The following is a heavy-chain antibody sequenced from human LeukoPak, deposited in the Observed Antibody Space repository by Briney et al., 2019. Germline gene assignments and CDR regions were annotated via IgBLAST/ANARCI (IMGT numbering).Heavy chain of an antibody. D-gene: IGHD3-3*01. V-gene: IGHV1-18*01. J-gene: IGHJ4*03. CDR1: GYTFTSYG. CDR2: ISGYNGNT. Sequence: ASVKVSCKASGYTFTSYGISWLRQAPGQGLEWLGWISGYNGNTNYAQKFQGRVTKTTDTPTSTAYMDLRSLKSDDTAVYYCAVHDFYSGGYHFDYWGQGTTVTVFS. CDR3: AVHDFYSGGYHFDY.